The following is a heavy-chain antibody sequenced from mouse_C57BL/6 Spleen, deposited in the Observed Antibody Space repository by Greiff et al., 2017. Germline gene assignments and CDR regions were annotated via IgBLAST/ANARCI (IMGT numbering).Heavy chain of an antibody. CDR2: IDPETGGT. CDR3: TRPGYYSYYFDY. V-gene: IGHV1-15*01. J-gene: IGHJ2*01. Sequence: VQLQQSGAELVRPGASVTLSCKASGYTFTDYEMHWVKQTPVHGLEWIGAIDPETGGTAYNQKFKGKAILTADKSSSTAYLELRSLTSEDSAVYSGTRPGYYSYYFDYWGQGTTLTVSA. D-gene: IGHD2-3*01. CDR1: GYTFTDYE.